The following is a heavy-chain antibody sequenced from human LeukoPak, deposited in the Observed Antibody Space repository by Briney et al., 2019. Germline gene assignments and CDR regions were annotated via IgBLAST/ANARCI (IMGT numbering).Heavy chain of an antibody. CDR2: ISGSGGST. Sequence: GGSLRLSCGASGFTFSNYAMSWVRQAPGKGLEWVSSISGSGGSTHHADSVKGRFTISRDNSKNTLYLQMNSLRAEDTAVYYCARDVTAYGAFDIWGQGTMVTVSS. CDR1: GFTFSNYA. CDR3: ARDVTAYGAFDI. V-gene: IGHV3-23*01. D-gene: IGHD2-21*01. J-gene: IGHJ3*02.